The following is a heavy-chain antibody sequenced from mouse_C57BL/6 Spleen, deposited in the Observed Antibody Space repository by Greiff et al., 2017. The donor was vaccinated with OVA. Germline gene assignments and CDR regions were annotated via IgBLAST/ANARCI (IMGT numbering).Heavy chain of an antibody. Sequence: QVQLQQPGAELVKPGASVKMSCKASGYTFTSYWITWVKQRPGQGLEWIGDIYPGSGSTNYNEKFKSKATLTVDTSSSTAYMQLSSLTSEDSAVYYCARELRPSYYCAMDYWGQGTSVTVSS. CDR2: IYPGSGST. J-gene: IGHJ4*01. CDR1: GYTFTSYW. D-gene: IGHD3-2*02. CDR3: ARELRPSYYCAMDY. V-gene: IGHV1-55*01.